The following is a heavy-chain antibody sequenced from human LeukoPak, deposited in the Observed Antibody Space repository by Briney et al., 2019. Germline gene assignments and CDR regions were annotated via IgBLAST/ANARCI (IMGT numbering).Heavy chain of an antibody. CDR1: GYTFTGYY. Sequence: ASVTVSCKASGYTFTGYYMHWVRQAPGQGLEWMGWINPNSGGTNYAQKFQGRVTMTRDTSISTAYMELSRLRSDDTAVYYCARDVVGGDSSGYFTPKWFDPWGQGTLVTVSS. J-gene: IGHJ5*02. CDR2: INPNSGGT. V-gene: IGHV1-2*02. D-gene: IGHD3-22*01. CDR3: ARDVVGGDSSGYFTPKWFDP.